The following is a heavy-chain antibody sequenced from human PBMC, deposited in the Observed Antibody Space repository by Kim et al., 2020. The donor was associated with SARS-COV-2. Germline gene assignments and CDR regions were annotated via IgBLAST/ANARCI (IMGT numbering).Heavy chain of an antibody. CDR2: ITGSGGST. CDR3: AREAEKWLPLYFVDH. D-gene: IGHD5-12*01. CDR1: GFSFSTYT. V-gene: IGHV3-23*01. J-gene: IGHJ2*01. Sequence: GGSLRLSCAASGFSFSTYTMSWVRQAPGKGLEWVSAITGSGGSTYFADSVKGRFSVSRDNSKNTLYLQMNSLTFEDTAIYYCAREAEKWLPLYFVDHWG.